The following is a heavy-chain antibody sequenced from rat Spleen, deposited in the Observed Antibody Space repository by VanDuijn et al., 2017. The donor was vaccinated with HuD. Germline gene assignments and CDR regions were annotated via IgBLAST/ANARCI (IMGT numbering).Heavy chain of an antibody. D-gene: IGHD1-11*01. CDR2: VSYDGSST. CDR3: TTTPYYGGPPDY. Sequence: EVQLVESGGGSVQPGRSVKLSCAASRFTFTNYGMAWVRQAPKKGLEWVAYVSYDGSSTYYRDSVKGRFTFSRDNAKSTLYLQMDSLRSEDTATYYCTTTPYYGGPPDYWGQGTLVTVSS. CDR1: RFTFTNYG. V-gene: IGHV5-20*01. J-gene: IGHJ3*01.